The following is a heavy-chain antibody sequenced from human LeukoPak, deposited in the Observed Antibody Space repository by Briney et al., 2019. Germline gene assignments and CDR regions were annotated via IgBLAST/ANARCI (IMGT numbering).Heavy chain of an antibody. D-gene: IGHD6-6*01. V-gene: IGHV4-34*01. Sequence: PSETLSLTCAVYGGSFSGYYWSWIRQPPGKGLEWIGEINHSGSTNYNPSLKSRVTISVDTSKNQFSLKLSSVTAADTAVYYCARGGGSSSSRSAGFDPWGQGTLVTVSS. CDR3: ARGGGSSSSRSAGFDP. J-gene: IGHJ5*02. CDR1: GGSFSGYY. CDR2: INHSGST.